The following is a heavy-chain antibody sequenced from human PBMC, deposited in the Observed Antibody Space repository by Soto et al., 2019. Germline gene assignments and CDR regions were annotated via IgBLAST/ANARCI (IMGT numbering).Heavy chain of an antibody. V-gene: IGHV3-21*01. Sequence: EVQLVESGGGLVKPGGSLRLSCAASGFTFSSYSMNSVRQAPGKGLEWVSSISSSSSYIYYADSVKGRFTISRDNAKNTLYLHMNSLRAEDTAVYYCARECQYCSGGSCYSPYDAFDIWGQGTMVTVSS. CDR1: GFTFSSYS. J-gene: IGHJ3*02. D-gene: IGHD2-15*01. CDR2: ISSSSSYI. CDR3: ARECQYCSGGSCYSPYDAFDI.